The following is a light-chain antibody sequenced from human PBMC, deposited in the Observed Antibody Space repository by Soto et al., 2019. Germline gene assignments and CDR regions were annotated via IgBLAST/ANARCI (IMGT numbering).Light chain of an antibody. Sequence: DVPMTQSPSTLSASVGDRVTITCRASQSISSWLAWYQQKPGKAPKLLIYGASSLESGVPSRFSGSGSGTEFTLTISSLQPDDFATYYCQQYNSYDMWSCGQGTKAELK. V-gene: IGKV1-5*01. J-gene: IGKJ1*01. CDR1: QSISSW. CDR2: GAS. CDR3: QQYNSYDMWS.